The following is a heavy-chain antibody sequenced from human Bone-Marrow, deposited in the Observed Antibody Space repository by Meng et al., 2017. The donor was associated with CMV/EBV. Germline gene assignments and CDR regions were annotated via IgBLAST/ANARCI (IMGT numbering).Heavy chain of an antibody. Sequence: SCESSGFTVSNTYLSWVRQAPGKGLEWVSVIYTGGSTDYADSVKGRFTISRDNTKNTLYLQMNSLRAEDTAVYYCARVISPYWYFDLWGRGTLVTVSS. CDR2: IYTGGST. J-gene: IGHJ2*01. V-gene: IGHV3-66*02. CDR1: GFTVSNTY. CDR3: ARVISPYWYFDL. D-gene: IGHD2/OR15-2a*01.